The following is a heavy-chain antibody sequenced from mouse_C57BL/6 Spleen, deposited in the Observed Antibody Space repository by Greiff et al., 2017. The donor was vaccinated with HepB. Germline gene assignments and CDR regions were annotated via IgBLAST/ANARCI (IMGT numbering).Heavy chain of an antibody. Sequence: EVKLVEPGGGLVKPGGSLKLSCAASGFTFSDYGMHWVRQAPEKGLEWVAYISSGSSTIYYADTVKGRYTSSRDNAKNTLFLQMTSLRSEDTAMYYCARGGESFDYWGQGTTLTVSS. V-gene: IGHV5-17*01. CDR2: ISSGSSTI. CDR1: GFTFSDYG. CDR3: ARGGESFDY. J-gene: IGHJ2*01.